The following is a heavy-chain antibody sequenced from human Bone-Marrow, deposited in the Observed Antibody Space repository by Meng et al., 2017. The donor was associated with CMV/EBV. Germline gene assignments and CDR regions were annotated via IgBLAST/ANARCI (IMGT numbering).Heavy chain of an antibody. D-gene: IGHD6-6*01. CDR1: GYTFTSYY. J-gene: IGHJ6*02. CDR2: INPSGGST. Sequence: ASVKVSCKASGYTFTSYYMHWVRQAPGQGLEWMGIINPSGGSTSYAQKFQGRVTITADKSTSTAYMELSSLRSEDTAVYYCARALGSSSPGAYYYYGMDVWGQGTTVTVSS. V-gene: IGHV1-46*01. CDR3: ARALGSSSPGAYYYYGMDV.